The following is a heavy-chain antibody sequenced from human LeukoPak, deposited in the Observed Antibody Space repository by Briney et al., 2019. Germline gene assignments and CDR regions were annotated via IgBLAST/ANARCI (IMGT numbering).Heavy chain of an antibody. V-gene: IGHV3-30*18. Sequence: PGGSLRLSCAASGFTFSSSGMHWVRQAPDKGLEWVAIVSNDENIKYYTDSVKGRFTISRDNSKNTLYLQMNSLRAEDTAVYYCAKDQGWFGGFDIWGQGTMVSVSS. D-gene: IGHD3-10*01. CDR2: VSNDENIK. CDR3: AKDQGWFGGFDI. J-gene: IGHJ3*02. CDR1: GFTFSSSG.